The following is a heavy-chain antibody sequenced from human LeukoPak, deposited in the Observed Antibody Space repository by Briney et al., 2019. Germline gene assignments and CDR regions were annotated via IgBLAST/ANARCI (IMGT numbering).Heavy chain of an antibody. V-gene: IGHV4-39*01. CDR2: IYYSGST. CDR1: GGSISSSSYY. D-gene: IGHD3-10*01. J-gene: IGHJ5*02. CDR3: ARRWRYYYGSGSYLPFDP. Sequence: SETLSLTCTVSGGSISSSSYYWGWIRQPPGKGLEWIGTIYYSGSTYYNPSLKSRVTISVYTSKNQFSLKLSSVTAADTAVYYCARRWRYYYGSGSYLPFDPWGQGTLVTVSS.